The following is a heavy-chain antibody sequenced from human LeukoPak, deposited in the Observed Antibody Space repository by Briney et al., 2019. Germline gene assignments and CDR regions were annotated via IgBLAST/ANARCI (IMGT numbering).Heavy chain of an antibody. D-gene: IGHD6-13*01. J-gene: IGHJ4*02. CDR1: GFTFSDYY. CDR3: ARVAYSSSWYFDY. CDR2: IYVGGST. Sequence: PGGSLRLSCAASGFTFSDYYMSWVRQAPGKGLEWVSVIYVGGSTYYADSVKDRFTISRDNSKNTLYLQMNSLRAEDTAVYYCARVAYSSSWYFDYWGQGTPVTVSS. V-gene: IGHV3-53*01.